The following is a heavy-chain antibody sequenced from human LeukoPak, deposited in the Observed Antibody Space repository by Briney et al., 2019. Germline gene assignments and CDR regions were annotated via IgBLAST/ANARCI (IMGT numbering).Heavy chain of an antibody. D-gene: IGHD3-16*01. CDR3: ARVRGGLYYFDY. CDR1: GGTFSSYA. J-gene: IGHJ4*02. Sequence: SVKVSCKASGGTFSSYAISWVRQAPGQGLEWMGRIIPILGIANYAQKFQGRVTITADKSTSTAYMELSSLRSEDTAVYYCARVRGGLYYFDYWGQGTLVTVSS. V-gene: IGHV1-69*04. CDR2: IIPILGIA.